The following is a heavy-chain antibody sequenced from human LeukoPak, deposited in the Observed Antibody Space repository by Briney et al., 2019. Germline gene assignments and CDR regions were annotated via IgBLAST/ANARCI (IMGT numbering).Heavy chain of an antibody. CDR2: INHSGST. Sequence: SETLSLTCAAYGGSFSGYYWSWIRQPPGKGLEWIGEINHSGSTNYNPSLKSRVTISVDTSKNQFSLKLSSVTAADTAVYYCARTLDYDILTGYSLARYYFDYWGQGTLVTVSS. V-gene: IGHV4-34*01. CDR1: GGSFSGYY. CDR3: ARTLDYDILTGYSLARYYFDY. D-gene: IGHD3-9*01. J-gene: IGHJ4*02.